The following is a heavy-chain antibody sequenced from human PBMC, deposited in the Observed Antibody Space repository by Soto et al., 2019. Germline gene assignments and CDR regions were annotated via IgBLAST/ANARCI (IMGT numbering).Heavy chain of an antibody. CDR3: ATNYGSGSTHFDY. V-gene: IGHV1-69*02. CDR1: GATFNFYT. J-gene: IGHJ4*02. CDR2: IIPMLGMS. Sequence: QVQLVQSGAEVTKPGSPVRVSCTASGATFNFYTISWVRQVPGQGPEWMGRIIPMLGMSNYAQKFQVNVTIVADNSMRKGYLKLGAVTYEDTAVYYGATNYGSGSTHFDYWGQGTLVTVS. D-gene: IGHD3-10*01.